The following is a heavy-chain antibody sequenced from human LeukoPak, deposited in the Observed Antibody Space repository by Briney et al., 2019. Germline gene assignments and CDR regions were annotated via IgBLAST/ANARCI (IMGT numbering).Heavy chain of an antibody. D-gene: IGHD6-19*01. V-gene: IGHV3-23*01. CDR2: ISGSGGNT. CDR1: GFTFNTYA. CDR3: ASNDRSVAVAGDY. Sequence: GGSLRLSCAASGFTFNTYAMSWVRQAPGKGLEWVSAISGSGGNTFYADSVKGRFTISRDNSQNTLCLQMNSLRAEDTAVYYCASNDRSVAVAGDYWGQGTLVTVSS. J-gene: IGHJ4*02.